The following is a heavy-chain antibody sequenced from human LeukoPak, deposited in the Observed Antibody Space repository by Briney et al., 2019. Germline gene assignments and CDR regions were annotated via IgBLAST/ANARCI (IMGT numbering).Heavy chain of an antibody. CDR2: LSSDGSKK. D-gene: IGHD6-13*01. CDR3: TTLAAANTDLDY. CDR1: GFAFSRYD. J-gene: IGHJ4*02. V-gene: IGHV3-30*03. Sequence: PGRSLRLSCAVSGFAFSRYDMHWVRQAPGKGLEWVALLSSDGSKKYYVDPAKGRFTISRDNSKNTLYLQMNSLRPDDTAVYYCTTLAAANTDLDYWGQGTLVTVSS.